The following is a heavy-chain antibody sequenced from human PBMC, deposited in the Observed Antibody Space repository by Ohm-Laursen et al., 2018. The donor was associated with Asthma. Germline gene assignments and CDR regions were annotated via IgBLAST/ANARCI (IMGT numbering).Heavy chain of an antibody. J-gene: IGHJ4*02. Sequence: SLRLSCTASGFTFSSYGMHWVRQAPGKGLEWVAVIWYDGSNKYYADSMKGRFTISRDNSKNTLYLQMNSLRAEDTAVYYCARERGDYSSHFDYWGQGTLVTVSS. CDR3: ARERGDYSSHFDY. V-gene: IGHV3-33*01. CDR2: IWYDGSNK. CDR1: GFTFSSYG. D-gene: IGHD4-11*01.